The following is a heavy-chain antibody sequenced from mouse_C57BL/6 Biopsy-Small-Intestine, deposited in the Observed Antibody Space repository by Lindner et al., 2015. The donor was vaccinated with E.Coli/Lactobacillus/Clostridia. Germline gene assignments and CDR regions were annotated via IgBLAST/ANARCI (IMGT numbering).Heavy chain of an antibody. V-gene: IGHV1-85*01. D-gene: IGHD2-4*01. CDR3: GRYEYDGAY. CDR2: IYPRDGSI. J-gene: IGHJ3*01. CDR1: GYTFTNYD. Sequence: VQLQESGPELVKPGASVKLSRKASGYTFTNYDINWVKQRPGQGLEWIGWIYPRDGSIEYNEKFKGKATLTVDTSSSTAYMELHSLTSEDSAVFFCGRYEYDGAYWGQGTLVTVSA.